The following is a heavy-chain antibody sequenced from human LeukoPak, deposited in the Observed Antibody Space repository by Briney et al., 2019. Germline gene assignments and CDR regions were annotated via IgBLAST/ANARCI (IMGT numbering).Heavy chain of an antibody. CDR3: ARIGCSSTGCPDYFDY. Sequence: GGSLRLSCAASGFTVSSDYMSCVRQAPGKGLEWVSVIYSGGSTYYADSVKGRFTISRDNSKNTLYLQMNSLRAEDTAVYYCARIGCSSTGCPDYFDYWGQGTLVTASS. D-gene: IGHD2-2*01. CDR2: IYSGGST. V-gene: IGHV3-53*01. J-gene: IGHJ4*02. CDR1: GFTVSSDY.